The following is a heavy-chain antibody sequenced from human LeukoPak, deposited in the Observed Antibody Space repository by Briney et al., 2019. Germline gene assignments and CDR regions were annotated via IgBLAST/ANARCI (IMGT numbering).Heavy chain of an antibody. CDR1: GFTFSSYG. CDR3: AKKGLEYYYYYYMDV. J-gene: IGHJ6*03. CDR2: ISGSGGST. V-gene: IGHV3-23*01. Sequence: GGTLRLSCAASGFTFSSYGMCWVRQAPGKGLEWVSAISGSGGSTYYADSVKGRFTISRDNSKNTLYLQMNSLRAEDTAVYYCAKKGLEYYYYYYMDVWGKGTTVTISS.